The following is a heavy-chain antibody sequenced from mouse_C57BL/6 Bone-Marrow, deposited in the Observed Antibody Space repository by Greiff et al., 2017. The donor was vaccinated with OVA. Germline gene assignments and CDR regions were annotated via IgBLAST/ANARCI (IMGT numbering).Heavy chain of an antibody. J-gene: IGHJ1*03. V-gene: IGHV1-54*01. CDR1: GYAFTNYL. Sequence: VQLQQSGAELVRPGTSVKVSCKASGYAFTNYLTEWVKQRPGQGLEWIGVINPGSGGTNYNEKFKGKATLTADKSSSTAYMQLSSLTSEDSAVYFCAGENLRLRPHWYFDVWGTGTTVTVSS. D-gene: IGHD3-2*02. CDR2: INPGSGGT. CDR3: AGENLRLRPHWYFDV.